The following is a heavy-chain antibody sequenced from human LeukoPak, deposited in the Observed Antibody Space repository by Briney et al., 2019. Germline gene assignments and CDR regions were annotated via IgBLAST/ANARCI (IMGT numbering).Heavy chain of an antibody. CDR3: ARDEDWHFDL. CDR2: ISSRYSYI. CDR1: DFTFSSYR. V-gene: IGHV3-21*01. J-gene: IGHJ2*01. Sequence: GGSLRLSCEASDFTFSSYRMNWVRQAPGKGLEWVSSISSRYSYIYYADSVKGRFTLFRDNAKKSLYLEMNSLRAEDTAVYYCARDEDWHFDLWGRGTLVTVSS.